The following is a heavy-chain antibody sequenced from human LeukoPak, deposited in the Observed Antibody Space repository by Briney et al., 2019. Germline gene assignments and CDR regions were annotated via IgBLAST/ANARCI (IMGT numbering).Heavy chain of an antibody. Sequence: GGSLRLSCAASGFTFSSYSMNWVRQAPGKGLEWVSSISSSSSYIYYADSVKGRFTISRDNAKNSLYPQMNSLRAEDTAVYYCARSLVADIVVVVAATDLGYWGQGTLVNVSS. CDR2: ISSSSSYI. CDR3: ARSLVADIVVVVAATDLGY. D-gene: IGHD2-15*01. V-gene: IGHV3-21*01. CDR1: GFTFSSYS. J-gene: IGHJ4*02.